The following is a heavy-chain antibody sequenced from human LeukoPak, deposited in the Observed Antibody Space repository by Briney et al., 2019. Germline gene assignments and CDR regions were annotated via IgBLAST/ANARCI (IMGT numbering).Heavy chain of an antibody. CDR2: IYSGGST. J-gene: IGHJ4*02. D-gene: IGHD1-26*01. V-gene: IGHV3-53*01. CDR3: ARDVVGATYFD. CDR1: GFTVISNY. Sequence: PGGSLRLSCAASGFTVISNYMTWVRQAPGKGLEWVSIIYSGGSTSYADSVKGRFTISRDNSKNTLYLQMNSLRAEDTAVYYCARDVVGATYFDWGQGTLVTVSS.